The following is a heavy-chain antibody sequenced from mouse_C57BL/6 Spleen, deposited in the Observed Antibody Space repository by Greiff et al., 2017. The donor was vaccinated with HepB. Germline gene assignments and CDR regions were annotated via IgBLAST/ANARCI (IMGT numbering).Heavy chain of an antibody. D-gene: IGHD2-5*01. Sequence: EVKVVESGEGLVKPGGSLKLSCAASGFTFSSYAMSWVRQTPEKRLEWVAYISSGGGYIYYADTVKGRFTISRDNARNTLYLQMSSLKSEDTAMYYCTRDGYSNSPFYAMDYWGQGTSVTVSS. J-gene: IGHJ4*01. V-gene: IGHV5-9-1*02. CDR1: GFTFSSYA. CDR2: ISSGGGYI. CDR3: TRDGYSNSPFYAMDY.